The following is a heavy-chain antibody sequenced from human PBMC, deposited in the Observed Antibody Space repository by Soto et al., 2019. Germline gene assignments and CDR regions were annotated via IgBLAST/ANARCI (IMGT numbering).Heavy chain of an antibody. CDR1: GGSISSGNYY. V-gene: IGHV4-30-4*01. Sequence: QVQLQESGPGLVKPSQTLSLTCTVSGGSISSGNYYWSWIRQPPGKGLVWIGFISYSGTTHYSASLRSRVSISVDTSKNQFSLDLSSVTAADTAVYYCATMGTPVTGLYYFDYWGQGTLVTVSS. CDR2: ISYSGTT. J-gene: IGHJ4*02. D-gene: IGHD4-17*01. CDR3: ATMGTPVTGLYYFDY.